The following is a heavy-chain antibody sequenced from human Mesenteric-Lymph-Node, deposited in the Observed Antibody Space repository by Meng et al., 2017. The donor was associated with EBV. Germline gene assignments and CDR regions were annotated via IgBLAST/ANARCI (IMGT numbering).Heavy chain of an antibody. D-gene: IGHD1-1*01. Sequence: HAPPPAPGPGLVKPSETLSLPCTFSGASISSGGYYWHWIRQSPGKGLELIGYIFYGGYTYYNLSLKSRVTISVDVSKNQFSLKLTSVTAADTAVYYCARMEFTYSWYFDLWGRGTLVTVSS. CDR3: ARMEFTYSWYFDL. V-gene: IGHV4-30-4*01. CDR2: IFYGGYT. CDR1: GASISSGGYY. J-gene: IGHJ2*01.